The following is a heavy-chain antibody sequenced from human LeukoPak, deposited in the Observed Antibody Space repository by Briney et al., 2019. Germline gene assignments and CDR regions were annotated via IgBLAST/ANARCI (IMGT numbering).Heavy chain of an antibody. Sequence: GGSLRLSCAASGFTFSRFNMNWLRQAPGKGLEWLSCISTTGTIYYAESVKGRFSISRDNAKNSLCLQMNSLRPEDTAVYYCARDSLVFGVVTTFDYWGQGTLVTVSS. V-gene: IGHV3-48*01. CDR3: ARDSLVFGVVTTFDY. D-gene: IGHD3-3*01. J-gene: IGHJ4*02. CDR2: ISTTGTI. CDR1: GFTFSRFN.